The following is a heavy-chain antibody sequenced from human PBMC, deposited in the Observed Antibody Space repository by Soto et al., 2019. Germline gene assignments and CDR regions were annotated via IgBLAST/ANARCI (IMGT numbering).Heavy chain of an antibody. CDR1: GFSFSVYY. D-gene: IGHD6-19*01. CDR3: VRERAGTRDLPHNTFDL. V-gene: IGHV3-11*01. J-gene: IGHJ3*01. CDR2: IDRNGDFV. Sequence: QVQLVECGGRLVKPGGSLSLSCAASGFSFSVYYMAWVRQAPGSGLEWISSIDRNGDFVYYADSVKGRFTISRDYAKSSLYLQMDSLRDEDTAVYYCVRERAGTRDLPHNTFDLWGQGTMVTVAS.